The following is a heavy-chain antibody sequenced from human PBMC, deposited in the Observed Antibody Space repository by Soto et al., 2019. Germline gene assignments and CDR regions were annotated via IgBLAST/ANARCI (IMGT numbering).Heavy chain of an antibody. V-gene: IGHV4-34*01. CDR2: INHSGST. CDR1: GGSSSGYY. D-gene: IGHD6-13*01. J-gene: IGHJ4*02. CDR3: ARTGGWRKQSGYTSSRKYFHY. Sequence: SETLCLTYAVSGGSSSGYYWSWILQPPWKGLEWIGEINHSGSTNYNPSLKSRVTISVDTSKNRFSLKLSSVTAADTAVYYCARTGGWRKQSGYTSSRKYFHYWGQGTLVTVSS.